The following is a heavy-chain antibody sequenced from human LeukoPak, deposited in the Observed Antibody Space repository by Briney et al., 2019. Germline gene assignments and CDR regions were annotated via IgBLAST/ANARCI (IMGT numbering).Heavy chain of an antibody. CDR3: ARDIVVPGDYYMDV. Sequence: GGSLRLSCAASGFTFTTYWLGWVRQPPGKGLEWVANIKQDGTEKYYVDSVKGRFTISRDNAKNSLYLQMNSLRAEDTAVYYCARDIVVPGDYYMDVWGKGTTVTISS. J-gene: IGHJ6*03. CDR2: IKQDGTEK. V-gene: IGHV3-7*01. D-gene: IGHD2-15*01. CDR1: GFTFTTYW.